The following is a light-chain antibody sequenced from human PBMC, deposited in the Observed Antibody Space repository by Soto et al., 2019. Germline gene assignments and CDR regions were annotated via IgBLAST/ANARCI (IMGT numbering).Light chain of an antibody. V-gene: IGLV1-44*01. CDR2: SNN. CDR1: SSNIGSNT. CDR3: AAWDATLNGL. Sequence: QSALTQAPSASGTPGQRVTISCSGSSSNIGSNTVNWYQQVPGTAPKLLIYSNNQRPSGVPDRFSGSKSGTSASLAISGLQSEDEADYYCAAWDATLNGLFGGGTKLTVL. J-gene: IGLJ2*01.